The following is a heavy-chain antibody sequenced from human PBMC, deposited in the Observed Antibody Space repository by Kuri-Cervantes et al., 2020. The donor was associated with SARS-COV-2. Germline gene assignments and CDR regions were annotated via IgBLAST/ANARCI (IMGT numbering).Heavy chain of an antibody. CDR1: GFTFSSYG. Sequence: GESLKISCAASGFTFSSYGMHWVRQAPGKGLGWVAVISYDGSNKYYADSVKGRFTISRDNSKNTLYLQMNSLRAEDTAVYYCARDPGIAAAIYYFDYWGQGTLVTVSS. D-gene: IGHD6-13*01. J-gene: IGHJ4*02. CDR3: ARDPGIAAAIYYFDY. CDR2: ISYDGSNK. V-gene: IGHV3-30*19.